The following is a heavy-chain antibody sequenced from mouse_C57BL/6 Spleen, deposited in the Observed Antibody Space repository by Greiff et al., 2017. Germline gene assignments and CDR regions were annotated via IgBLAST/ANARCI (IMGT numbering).Heavy chain of an antibody. J-gene: IGHJ1*03. D-gene: IGHD4-1*01. Sequence: EVQLQQSGTVLARPGASVKMSCKASGYTFTSYWMHWVKQRPGQGLEWIGAIYPGNSDTSYNQKFKGKAKLTAVTSASTAYMELSSLTNEDSAVCYCTRGLGRLGYFDVWGTGTTVTVSS. CDR1: GYTFTSYW. V-gene: IGHV1-5*01. CDR3: TRGLGRLGYFDV. CDR2: IYPGNSDT.